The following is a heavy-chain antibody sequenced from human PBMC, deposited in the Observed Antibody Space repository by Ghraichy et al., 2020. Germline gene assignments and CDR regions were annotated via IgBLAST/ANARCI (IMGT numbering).Heavy chain of an antibody. Sequence: ASVTVSCKASGYNFTTYSITWVRQAPGHGLEWMGWISGYHGNTNYTQNFQGRINMTAETSVSTAYMELRTLRSDDTAVYYCARVPGVTMIRGAGYFYGMDVWGQGTTVSVS. CDR2: ISGYHGNT. CDR1: GYNFTTYS. V-gene: IGHV1-18*04. J-gene: IGHJ6*02. D-gene: IGHD3-10*01. CDR3: ARVPGVTMIRGAGYFYGMDV.